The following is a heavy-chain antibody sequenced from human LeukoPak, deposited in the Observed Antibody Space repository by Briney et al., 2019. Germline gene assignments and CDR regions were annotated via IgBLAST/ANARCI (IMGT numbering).Heavy chain of an antibody. V-gene: IGHV4-38-2*01. CDR3: ARGITMIVVVRNWFDP. D-gene: IGHD3-22*01. Sequence: SETLSLTCAVSGYSMSSGSHWVWVRQPPGKGLEWIASIHHSGITYYNPSLESRVTISVDTSKNEFSLKLSSVTAADTAVYYCARGITMIVVVRNWFDPWGQGTLVTVSS. CDR2: IHHSGIT. CDR1: GYSMSSGSH. J-gene: IGHJ5*02.